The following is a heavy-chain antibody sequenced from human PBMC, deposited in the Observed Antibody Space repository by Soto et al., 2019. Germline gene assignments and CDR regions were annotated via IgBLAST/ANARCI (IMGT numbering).Heavy chain of an antibody. CDR2: ISAYNGNT. Sequence: ASVKVSCKASGYTFTSYGISWVRQAPGQGLEWMGWISAYNGNTNYAQKLQDRVTMTTDTSTSTAYMELRSLRSDDTAVYYCARHVPYCSSTRHCAYGMDVWGQGTTVTVSS. J-gene: IGHJ6*02. CDR3: ARHVPYCSSTRHCAYGMDV. CDR1: GYTFTSYG. V-gene: IGHV1-18*01. D-gene: IGHD2-2*01.